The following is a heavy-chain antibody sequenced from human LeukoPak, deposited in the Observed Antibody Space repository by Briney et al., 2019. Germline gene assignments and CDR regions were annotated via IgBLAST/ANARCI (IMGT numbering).Heavy chain of an antibody. V-gene: IGHV4-34*01. CDR1: GGSFSGYY. J-gene: IGHJ4*02. CDR2: INHSGST. D-gene: IGHD4-17*01. Sequence: TSETLSLTCAVYGGSFSGYYWSWIRQPPGKGLEWIGEINHSGSTNYNPSLKSRVTISVDTSKNQFSLKLSSVTAADTAVYYCARVGHTVTMYYFDYWGQGTLVTVSS. CDR3: ARVGHTVTMYYFDY.